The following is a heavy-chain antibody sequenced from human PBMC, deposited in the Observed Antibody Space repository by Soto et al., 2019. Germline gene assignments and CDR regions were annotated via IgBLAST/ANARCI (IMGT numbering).Heavy chain of an antibody. CDR2: IIPIFGTA. Sequence: QVQLVQSGAEVKKPGSSVKVSCKASGGTFSSYAISWVRQAPGQGLEWMGGIIPIFGTANYAQKFQGRVTITADEYKXTAYMERSSLRPEDTAVYYCARDKVGATLYNWFDPWGQGTLVTVSS. V-gene: IGHV1-69*12. D-gene: IGHD1-26*01. CDR3: ARDKVGATLYNWFDP. J-gene: IGHJ5*02. CDR1: GGTFSSYA.